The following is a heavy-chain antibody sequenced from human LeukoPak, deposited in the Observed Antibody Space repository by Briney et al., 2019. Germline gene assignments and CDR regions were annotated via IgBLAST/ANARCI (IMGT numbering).Heavy chain of an antibody. Sequence: ASVKVSCKASGYTFTSYAMNWVRQAPGQGLEWMGWISAYNGNTNYAQKLQGRVTMTTDTSTSTAYMELRSLRSDDTAVYYCARARQYSSGPENWFDPWGQGTLVTVSS. CDR3: ARARQYSSGPENWFDP. CDR1: GYTFTSYA. J-gene: IGHJ5*02. CDR2: ISAYNGNT. D-gene: IGHD6-19*01. V-gene: IGHV1-18*01.